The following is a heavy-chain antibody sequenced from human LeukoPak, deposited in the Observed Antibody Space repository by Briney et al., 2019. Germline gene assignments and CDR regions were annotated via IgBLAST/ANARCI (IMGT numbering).Heavy chain of an antibody. CDR2: IYYSGST. V-gene: IGHV4-39*07. Sequence: SETLSLTCTVSGGSISSSSYYWGWIRQPPGKGLEWIGSIYYSGSTYYNPSLKSRVTISVDTSKNQFSLKLSSVTAADTAVYYCARDGRSYDYYYYYMDVWGKGTTVTISS. D-gene: IGHD5-18*01. CDR1: GGSISSSSYY. J-gene: IGHJ6*03. CDR3: ARDGRSYDYYYYYMDV.